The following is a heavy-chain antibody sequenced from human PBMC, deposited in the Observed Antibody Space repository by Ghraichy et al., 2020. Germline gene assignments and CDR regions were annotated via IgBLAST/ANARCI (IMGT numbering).Heavy chain of an antibody. CDR1: GFTFSNYS. Sequence: GGSLRLSCAASGFTFSNYSMNWVRQAPGKGLEWVSGISGSGDSTYYADSVKDRFTISRDSSRNTLYLQMNSLRAEDTAVYYCAKTHDFLTGYFDYWGQGTLVSVSS. V-gene: IGHV3-23*01. CDR3: AKTHDFLTGYFDY. J-gene: IGHJ4*02. CDR2: ISGSGDST. D-gene: IGHD3-9*01.